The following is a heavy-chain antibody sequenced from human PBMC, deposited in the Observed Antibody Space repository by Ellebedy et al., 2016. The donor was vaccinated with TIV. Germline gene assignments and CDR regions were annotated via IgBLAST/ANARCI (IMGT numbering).Heavy chain of an antibody. CDR3: ARGSSWWGNGMDV. D-gene: IGHD2-15*01. CDR2: IIPIFGTA. V-gene: IGHV1-69*05. CDR1: GGTFSSYA. J-gene: IGHJ6*02. Sequence: SVKVSXXASGGTFSSYAISWVRQAPGQGLEWMGGIIPIFGTANYAQKFQGRVTMTRNTSISTAYMELSSLRSEDTAVYYCARGSSWWGNGMDVWGQGTTVTVSS.